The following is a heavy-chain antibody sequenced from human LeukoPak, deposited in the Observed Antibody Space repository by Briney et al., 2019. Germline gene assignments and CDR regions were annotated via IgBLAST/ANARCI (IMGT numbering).Heavy chain of an antibody. V-gene: IGHV4-4*07. CDR3: ARDGAAIRFDP. CDR1: GGSISNYY. D-gene: IGHD5-24*01. J-gene: IGHJ5*02. Sequence: SETLSLTCTVSGGSISNYYWSWIRQPAGKGLEWIGRIYSSGSTNNNPSFKSRVTMSVDTSNNLFSLKLTSVTAADTAVYYCARDGAAIRFDPWGQGTLVTVSS. CDR2: IYSSGST.